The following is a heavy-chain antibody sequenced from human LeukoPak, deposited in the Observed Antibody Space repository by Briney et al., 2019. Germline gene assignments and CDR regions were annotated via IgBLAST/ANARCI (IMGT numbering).Heavy chain of an antibody. CDR3: ARILEGSGAVFDI. V-gene: IGHV4-59*01. Sequence: SETLSLTCIVSGGSMNNYYWTWIRQPPGKGLEWIAYIHYTGITNYNPFLRSRVTISLKASKSQFSLKLNSVTAADTAFYYFARILEGSGAVFDIWGQGRMVTV. J-gene: IGHJ3*02. D-gene: IGHD6-19*01. CDR1: GGSMNNYY. CDR2: IHYTGIT.